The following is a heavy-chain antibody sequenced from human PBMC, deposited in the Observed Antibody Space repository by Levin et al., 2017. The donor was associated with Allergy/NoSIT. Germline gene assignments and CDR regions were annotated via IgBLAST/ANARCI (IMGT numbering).Heavy chain of an antibody. CDR3: ARVGRGSLTRPYYFDY. J-gene: IGHJ4*02. CDR2: ISGSGGST. CDR1: GFTFSSYA. Sequence: GGSLRLSCAASGFTFSSYAMSWVRQAPGKGLEWVPGISGSGGSTYYGDSVKGRFTISRDNSKNTLYLQMNSLRAEDTAVYYCARVGRGSLTRPYYFDYWGQGTLVTVSS. D-gene: IGHD6-13*01. V-gene: IGHV3-23*01.